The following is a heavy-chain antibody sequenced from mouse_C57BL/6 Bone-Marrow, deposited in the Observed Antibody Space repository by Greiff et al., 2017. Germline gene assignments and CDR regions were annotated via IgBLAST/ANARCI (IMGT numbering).Heavy chain of an antibody. V-gene: IGHV14-4*01. Sequence: EVKLMESGAELVRPGASVKLSCTASGFNIKDDYMHWVKQRPEQGLAWIGWIDPENGDTEYASKFQGKATITADTSSNTAYLQLSSLTSEDTAVYYCTTGDDGYYFYYFDYWGQGTTLTVSS. CDR3: TTGDDGYYFYYFDY. D-gene: IGHD2-3*01. CDR2: IDPENGDT. J-gene: IGHJ2*01. CDR1: GFNIKDDY.